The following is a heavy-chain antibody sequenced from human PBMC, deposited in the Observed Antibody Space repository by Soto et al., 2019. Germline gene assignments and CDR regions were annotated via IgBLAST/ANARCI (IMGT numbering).Heavy chain of an antibody. V-gene: IGHV4-39*01. CDR3: ARQRTTVVTQAYFDH. CDR2: IYYSGRT. CDR1: GESISSSSYY. Sequence: SETLSLTCIVCGESISSSSYYWGWIRQPPGKGLEWIGSIYYSGRTYYNPSFKSRVTISIDTSKNQFSLKLSSVTATDTAVYYCARQRTTVVTQAYFDHWGQGALVTVSS. J-gene: IGHJ4*02. D-gene: IGHD2-21*02.